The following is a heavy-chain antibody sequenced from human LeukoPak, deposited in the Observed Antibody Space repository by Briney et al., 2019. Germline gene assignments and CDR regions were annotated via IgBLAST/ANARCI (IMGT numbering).Heavy chain of an antibody. V-gene: IGHV3-64*01. D-gene: IGHD3-10*01. Sequence: GGSLRLSCAASGFTFSSYAMHWVRQAPGKGLEYVSAISSNGGSTYYANSVKGRFTISRDNSKNTLYLQMNSLRAEDTAVYYCARTMVRGVISRHYYMDVWGKGTTVTISS. CDR3: ARTMVRGVISRHYYMDV. CDR2: ISSNGGST. J-gene: IGHJ6*03. CDR1: GFTFSSYA.